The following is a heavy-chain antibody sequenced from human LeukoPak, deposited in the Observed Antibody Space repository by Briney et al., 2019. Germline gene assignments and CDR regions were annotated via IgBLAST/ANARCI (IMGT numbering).Heavy chain of an antibody. CDR2: IIPIFGTA. D-gene: IGHD2-2*01. J-gene: IGHJ3*02. V-gene: IGHV1-69*01. CDR1: GGTFSSYA. CDR3: ASYPPANNAFDI. Sequence: GSSVKVSCKASGGTFSSYAISWVRQAPGQGLEWMGGIIPIFGTANYAQKFQGRVTITADESTSTAYMELSSLRSEDTAVYHCASYPPANNAFDIWGQGTMVTVSS.